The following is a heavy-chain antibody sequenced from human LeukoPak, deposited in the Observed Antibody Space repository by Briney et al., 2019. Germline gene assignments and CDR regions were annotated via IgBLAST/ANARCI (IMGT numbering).Heavy chain of an antibody. V-gene: IGHV3-53*05. CDR3: AKDSGWQLLRAEYFQH. CDR1: GFSVSSDL. D-gene: IGHD2-15*01. Sequence: PGGSLRLSCAASGFSVSSDLMGWVRQTPGKGLEWVSVMNSGGTLYYTDTVKGRFTISRDNSKSSLYLQMRSLTTEDTAVYYCAKDSGWQLLRAEYFQHWGPGTLVTVSS. J-gene: IGHJ1*01. CDR2: MNSGGTL.